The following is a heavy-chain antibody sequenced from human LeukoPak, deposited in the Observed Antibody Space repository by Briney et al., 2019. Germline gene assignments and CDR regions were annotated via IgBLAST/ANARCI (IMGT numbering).Heavy chain of an antibody. CDR1: GFPFSDYV. CDR2: IRYDGNNK. J-gene: IGHJ4*02. Sequence: GGSLRLSCAASGFPFSDYVMHWVRQAPGKGLEWVAVIRYDGNNKYYADSVKGRFTISRDNSKNMLYLQMNSLRADDTAVYYCARIPGSGNSLGYFDYWGQGTLVTVSS. CDR3: ARIPGSGNSLGYFDY. V-gene: IGHV3-33*01. D-gene: IGHD4-23*01.